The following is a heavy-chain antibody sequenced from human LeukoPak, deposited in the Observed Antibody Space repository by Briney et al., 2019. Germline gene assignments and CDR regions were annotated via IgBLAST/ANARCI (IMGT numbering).Heavy chain of an antibody. CDR3: ARDRDYYDSSGPRRYNWFDP. CDR1: GGTFSSYA. Sequence: SVKVSCKASGGTFSSYAISWVRQAPGQGLEWMGGIIPIFGTANYAQKFQGRVTITADESTSTAYMELSSLRSEDTAVYYCARDRDYYDSSGPRRYNWFDPWGQGTLVTVSS. D-gene: IGHD3-22*01. CDR2: IIPIFGTA. V-gene: IGHV1-69*13. J-gene: IGHJ5*02.